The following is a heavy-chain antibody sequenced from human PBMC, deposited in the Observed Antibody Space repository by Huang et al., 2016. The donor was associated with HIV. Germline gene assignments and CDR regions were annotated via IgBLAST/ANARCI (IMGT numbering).Heavy chain of an antibody. Sequence: VQLVQSGAEFKKPGASLKLSCAASGYIFTTYSIHWLRRFPGQSLQWLGWITPGNGRIPFLQCFNGRVILSRDLSAATVYMQLSGLTADDTATYFCARAARGDGYHGAFDVWGQGTMVTV. D-gene: IGHD2-2*03. J-gene: IGHJ3*01. V-gene: IGHV1-3*01. CDR3: ARAARGDGYHGAFDV. CDR1: GYIFTTYS. CDR2: ITPGNGRI.